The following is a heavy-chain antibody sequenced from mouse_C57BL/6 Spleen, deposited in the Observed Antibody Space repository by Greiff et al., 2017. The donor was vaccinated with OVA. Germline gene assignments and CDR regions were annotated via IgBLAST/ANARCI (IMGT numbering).Heavy chain of an antibody. D-gene: IGHD1-1*01. V-gene: IGHV1-52*01. CDR2: IDPSDSET. CDR3: ARLVDYYGSSGRGYFDV. CDR1: GYTFTSYW. Sequence: QVQLQQPGAELVRPGSSVKLSCKASGYTFTSYWMHWVKQRPIQGLEWIGNIDPSDSETHYNQKFKDKATLTVDKSSSTAYMQLSSLTSEDSAVXDCARLVDYYGSSGRGYFDVWGKGTTVTVSS. J-gene: IGHJ1*03.